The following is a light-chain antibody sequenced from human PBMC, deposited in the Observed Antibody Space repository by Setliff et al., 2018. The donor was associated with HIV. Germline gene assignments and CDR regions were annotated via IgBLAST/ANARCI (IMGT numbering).Light chain of an antibody. Sequence: QSALAQPASVSGSPGQSITISCTGTSSDVGGYSYVSWYQQHPGKAPKRILYEVRNRPSGVSNRFSGSKSGNTASLTISGLQAEDEADCYCSSYASSNTLPFGTGTKVTVL. J-gene: IGLJ1*01. V-gene: IGLV2-14*01. CDR1: SSDVGGYSY. CDR3: SSYASSNTLP. CDR2: EVR.